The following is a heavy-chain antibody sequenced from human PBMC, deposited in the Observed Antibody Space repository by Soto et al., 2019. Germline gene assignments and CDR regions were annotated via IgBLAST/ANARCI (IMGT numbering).Heavy chain of an antibody. CDR2: MYFGGSF. CDR3: AMSYYDSTGFPVAP. CDR1: GASVSHGY. D-gene: IGHD3-22*01. Sequence: SETLSLTCNVSGASVSHGYWSWIRQPPGKGLEWIGFMYFGGSFNYNPSLTSRATISVETSKNQFSMKLTSVTASDTAVYYCAMSYYDSTGFPVAPWGQGTLVTVDS. J-gene: IGHJ5*02. V-gene: IGHV4-59*02.